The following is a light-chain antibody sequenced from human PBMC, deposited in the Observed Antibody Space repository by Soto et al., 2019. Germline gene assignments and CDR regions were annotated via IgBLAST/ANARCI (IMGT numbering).Light chain of an antibody. CDR1: SSDVGAYNY. Sequence: QSALTQPASVSGSPGQSITISCTGTSSDVGAYNYVSWYQQHPGKAPKLMIHDVSDRPSGVSNRFSGSKSGNTASLTISGLQAEDEADYYCSSYTNSRTLIFGGGTKVTVL. CDR3: SSYTNSRTLI. CDR2: DVS. V-gene: IGLV2-14*03. J-gene: IGLJ2*01.